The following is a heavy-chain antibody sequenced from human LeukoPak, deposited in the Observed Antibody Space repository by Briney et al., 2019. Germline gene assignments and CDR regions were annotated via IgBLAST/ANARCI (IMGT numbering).Heavy chain of an antibody. Sequence: ASVKVSCKASGYTFTSYDINWVRQATGQGLEWLGWMNSNTGNTGYAQKFQGRVTMTRSTSINTAYMELSSLGSDDTAVYYCARSPSKVLGGPDLEHWGQGTLVTVSS. CDR3: ARSPSKVLGGPDLEH. CDR2: MNSNTGNT. J-gene: IGHJ1*01. D-gene: IGHD2-8*02. V-gene: IGHV1-8*01. CDR1: GYTFTSYD.